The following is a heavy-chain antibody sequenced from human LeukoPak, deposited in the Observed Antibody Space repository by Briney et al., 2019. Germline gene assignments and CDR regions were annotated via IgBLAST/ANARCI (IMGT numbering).Heavy chain of an antibody. D-gene: IGHD5-18*01. Sequence: PSETLSHTCTVSGGSISSYYWSWIRQPPGKGLEWIGYIYYSGSTNYNPSLKSRVTISVDTSKNQFSLKLSSVTAADTAVYYCARADSYGQTIDYWGQGTLVTVSS. CDR2: IYYSGST. CDR3: ARADSYGQTIDY. CDR1: GGSISSYY. V-gene: IGHV4-59*01. J-gene: IGHJ4*02.